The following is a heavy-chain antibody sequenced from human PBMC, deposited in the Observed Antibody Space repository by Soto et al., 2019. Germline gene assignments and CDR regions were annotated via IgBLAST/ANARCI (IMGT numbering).Heavy chain of an antibody. V-gene: IGHV4-38-2*01. CDR1: GYPIRSGYF. CDR2: ISHSGST. Sequence: SETLSLTCAVSGYPIRSGYFWGWVRQPPGKGLEWIGSISHSGSTYYNPSLKSRVTISVDTSKNQFSLKLSSVTAADTAVYYCARVAYYDSSGYYYYFDYWGQGTLVTVSS. D-gene: IGHD3-22*01. CDR3: ARVAYYDSSGYYYYFDY. J-gene: IGHJ4*02.